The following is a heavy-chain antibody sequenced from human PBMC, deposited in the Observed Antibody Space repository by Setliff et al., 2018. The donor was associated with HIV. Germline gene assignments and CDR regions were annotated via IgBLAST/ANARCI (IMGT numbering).Heavy chain of an antibody. D-gene: IGHD3-16*01. Sequence: SVKVSCKASGGTFSNYAISWVRQAPGQGLEWMGGIIPIFGSTKYAQKFQDRVTITADESTYTADMELSSLRSEDTAVYYCAKVANLWDTWGYFDYWGRGTLVTVSS. V-gene: IGHV1-69*13. J-gene: IGHJ4*02. CDR3: AKVANLWDTWGYFDY. CDR1: GGTFSNYA. CDR2: IIPIFGST.